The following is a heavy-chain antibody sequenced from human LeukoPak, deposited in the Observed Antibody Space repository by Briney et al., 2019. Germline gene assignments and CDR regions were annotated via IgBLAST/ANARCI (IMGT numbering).Heavy chain of an antibody. Sequence: PGGSLRLSCAASGFTFSSYAMHWVRQAPGKGLEWVAVISYDGSNKYYADSVKGRFTISRDNSKNTLYLQMNSLRAEDTAVYYCAKGDSDSSGYNDYWGQGTLVTVSS. CDR1: GFTFSSYA. CDR3: AKGDSDSSGYNDY. J-gene: IGHJ4*02. D-gene: IGHD3-22*01. V-gene: IGHV3-30-3*01. CDR2: ISYDGSNK.